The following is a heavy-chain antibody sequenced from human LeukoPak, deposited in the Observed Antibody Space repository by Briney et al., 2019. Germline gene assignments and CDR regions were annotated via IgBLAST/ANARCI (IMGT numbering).Heavy chain of an antibody. CDR1: GFTFSSYG. CDR3: AKLWVYYMDV. Sequence: GGSLRLSCAASGFTFSSYGMHWVRQAPGKGLEWVTFIRSDGSNKYYADSVKGRFTISRDNSKNTLYLQMNSLRPEDTAVYYCAKLWVYYMDVWGKGTTVTVSS. CDR2: IRSDGSNK. V-gene: IGHV3-30*02. D-gene: IGHD3-16*01. J-gene: IGHJ6*03.